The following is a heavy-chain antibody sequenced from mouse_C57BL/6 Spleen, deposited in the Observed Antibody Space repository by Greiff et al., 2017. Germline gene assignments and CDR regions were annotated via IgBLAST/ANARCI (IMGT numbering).Heavy chain of an antibody. CDR1: GYTFTSYW. CDR3: ARRGYGSSYGY. CDR2: IDPSDSYT. J-gene: IGHJ2*01. D-gene: IGHD1-1*01. Sequence: QVQLQQPGAELVMPGASVKLSRKASGYTFTSYWMHWVKQRPGQGLEWIGEIDPSDSYTNYNQKFKGKSTLTVDKSSSTAYMQLSSLTSEDSAVYYCARRGYGSSYGYWGQGTTLTVSS. V-gene: IGHV1-69*01.